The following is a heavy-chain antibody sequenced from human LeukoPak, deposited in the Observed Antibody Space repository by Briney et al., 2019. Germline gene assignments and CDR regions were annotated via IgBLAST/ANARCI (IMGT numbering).Heavy chain of an antibody. V-gene: IGHV3-7*01. Sequence: GGSQRLSCAASGFPFSKYWMSWVRQAPGKGLEWVANINQDGSTKYYVDSVKGRFTISRDSTENSLYLQVNSLRAEDTAVYYCARIGYSSSCTDYWGQGTLVTVSS. D-gene: IGHD6-13*01. CDR3: ARIGYSSSCTDY. CDR1: GFPFSKYW. J-gene: IGHJ4*02. CDR2: INQDGSTK.